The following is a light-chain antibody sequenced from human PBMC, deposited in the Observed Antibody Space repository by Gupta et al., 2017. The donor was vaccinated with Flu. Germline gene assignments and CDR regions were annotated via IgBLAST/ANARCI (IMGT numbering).Light chain of an antibody. CDR1: SSNIGGGYG. J-gene: IGLJ2*01. CDR2: LNE. Sequence: QSVLTQPPPVSGAPGQHGHISGTGKSSNIGGGYGVHWYQQGPGRAPKLLIFLNENRLSVGPGRFSDSRSGSSASLGITGLQADDEANYYCQSYYRSLKTYVVFGGGTMLTVL. CDR3: QSYYRSLKTYVV. V-gene: IGLV1-40*01.